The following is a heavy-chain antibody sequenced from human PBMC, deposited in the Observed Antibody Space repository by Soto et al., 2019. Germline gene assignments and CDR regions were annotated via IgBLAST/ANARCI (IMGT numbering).Heavy chain of an antibody. CDR1: GFISRDYA. J-gene: IGHJ6*02. Sequence: PGGSLRLSCAASGFISRDYAMYWVRQAPGKGLEWVSVISGSDGTTFYADSVRGRVTSSRDNSRNMVYLQMISLRAEDTAVYYCAKVIGGSESYWGGSHYYYALDVWGQGTTVTVSS. CDR2: ISGSDGTT. D-gene: IGHD3-10*01. V-gene: IGHV3-23*01. CDR3: AKVIGGSESYWGGSHYYYALDV.